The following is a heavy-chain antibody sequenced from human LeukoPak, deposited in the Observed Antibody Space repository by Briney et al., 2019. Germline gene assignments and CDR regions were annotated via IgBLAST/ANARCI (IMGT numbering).Heavy chain of an antibody. CDR1: GLTFSSYG. CDR2: ISDDGSSE. Sequence: GGSLRLSCAASGLTFSSYGMHWVRQAPGKGLEWVAGISDDGSSEHYADSVKGRFTISRDNSDNTLYVQMNSLRVEDTAVYYCARESYGSGHCAAFGIWGQGTLVTVSS. J-gene: IGHJ3*02. V-gene: IGHV3-30*03. D-gene: IGHD3-16*01. CDR3: ARESYGSGHCAAFGI.